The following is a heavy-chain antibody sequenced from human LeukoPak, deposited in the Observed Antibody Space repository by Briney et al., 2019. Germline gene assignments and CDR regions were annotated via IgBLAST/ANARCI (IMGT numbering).Heavy chain of an antibody. Sequence: PSETLSLTCAAYGGSFSGYYCSWIRQPPGKGLEWIGEINHSGSTNYNPSLKSRVTISVDTSKNQFSLKLSSVTAADTAVYYCARAPARIAAAGYWGQGTMVTVSS. J-gene: IGHJ4*02. CDR2: INHSGST. CDR3: ARAPARIAAAGY. CDR1: GGSFSGYY. D-gene: IGHD6-13*01. V-gene: IGHV4-34*01.